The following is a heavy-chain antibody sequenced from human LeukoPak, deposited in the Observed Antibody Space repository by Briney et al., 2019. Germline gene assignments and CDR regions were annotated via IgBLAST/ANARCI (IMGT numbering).Heavy chain of an antibody. CDR3: TRAMHAGSGHYLD. D-gene: IGHD3-22*01. CDR2: ISHTGSVN. Sequence: LTCTVSGDSISGTNYYWNWIRQAPGRGLEWVSIISHTGSVNYYADSVKGRFTISRDNAQNSLYLQMSSLRAEDTAMYYCTRAMHAGSGHYLDWGQGTLVTVSS. V-gene: IGHV3-11*01. CDR1: GDSISGTNYY. J-gene: IGHJ4*02.